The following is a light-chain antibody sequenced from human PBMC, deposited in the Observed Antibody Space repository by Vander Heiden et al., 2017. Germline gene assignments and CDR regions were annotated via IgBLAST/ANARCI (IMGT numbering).Light chain of an antibody. J-gene: IGKJ5*01. CDR1: QSVLYSSNNENY. CDR2: WAS. Sequence: DIVMTQSPDSLAVPLGERATIHCKSRQSVLYSSNNENYLAWYQQKSGQPPKLLIYWASTRESGVPDRFSGSGSGTEFTLTISSLQAEDVAVYYCQQYYSTPISFGQGTRLEIK. CDR3: QQYYSTPIS. V-gene: IGKV4-1*01.